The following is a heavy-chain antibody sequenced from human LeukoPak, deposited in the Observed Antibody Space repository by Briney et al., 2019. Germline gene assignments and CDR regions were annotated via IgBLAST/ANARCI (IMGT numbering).Heavy chain of an antibody. CDR2: INADGSGI. V-gene: IGHV3-74*01. Sequence: PGGSLRLSCAASGFTFSTYWMHWVRRAPGKGLVWVSRINADGSGITYADSVKGRFTISRDNAKNTMSLQMNSLRAEDTAVYYRARGRYYAMDVWGQGTTVTVSS. D-gene: IGHD3-10*01. CDR3: ARGRYYAMDV. J-gene: IGHJ6*02. CDR1: GFTFSTYW.